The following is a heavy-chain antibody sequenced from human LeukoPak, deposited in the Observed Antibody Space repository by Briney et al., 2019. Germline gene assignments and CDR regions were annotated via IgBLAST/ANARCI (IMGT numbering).Heavy chain of an antibody. CDR2: IIPIFGTA. Sequence: ASVKVSCKASGGTFSIYAISWVRQAPGQGLEWMGGIIPIFGTANYAQKFQGRVTITADESTSTAYMELSSLRSEDTAVYYCARDLGYSGYVGFDYWGQGTLVTVSS. D-gene: IGHD5-12*01. CDR3: ARDLGYSGYVGFDY. J-gene: IGHJ4*02. CDR1: GGTFSIYA. V-gene: IGHV1-69*13.